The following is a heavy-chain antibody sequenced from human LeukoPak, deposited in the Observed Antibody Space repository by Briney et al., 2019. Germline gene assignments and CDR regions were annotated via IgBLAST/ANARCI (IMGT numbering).Heavy chain of an antibody. CDR1: GGYISSYY. V-gene: IGHV4-59*07. Sequence: SDTLSLTCTVSGGYISSYYWSWIRQPPGKGLEWIGYIFISGSTNYNPSLKSRVTISVDTSKNQFSLKLSSVTAADTAVYFCALGDCSSTSCYVFDYWGQRTLVTVSS. D-gene: IGHD2-2*01. CDR2: IFISGST. J-gene: IGHJ4*02. CDR3: ALGDCSSTSCYVFDY.